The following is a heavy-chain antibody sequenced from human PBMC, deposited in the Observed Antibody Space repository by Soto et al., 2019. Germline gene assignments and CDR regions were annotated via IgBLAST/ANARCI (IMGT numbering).Heavy chain of an antibody. CDR1: GYTFTGYY. J-gene: IGHJ6*02. V-gene: IGHV1-2*04. Sequence: ASVKVSCKASGYTFTGYYMHWVRQAPGQGLEWMGWINPNSGGTNYAQKFQGWVTMTRDTSISTAYMELSRLRSDDTAVYYCARDLDLLLWFGESSNYGIDAWAQRNTVTIS. CDR2: INPNSGGT. D-gene: IGHD3-10*01. CDR3: ARDLDLLLWFGESSNYGIDA.